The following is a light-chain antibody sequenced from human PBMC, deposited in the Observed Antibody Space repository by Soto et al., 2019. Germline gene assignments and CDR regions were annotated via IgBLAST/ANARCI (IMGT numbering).Light chain of an antibody. CDR3: CSYVGGYSYV. V-gene: IGLV2-11*01. J-gene: IGLJ1*01. CDR1: RLDVGGYNY. Sequence: QSALTQPASVSGSPGQSITISCTGTRLDVGGYNYVSWYQQHPGKAPKLIIYDVSKRPSGVPDRFSGSKSGNTASLTISGLQAEDEADYYCCSYVGGYSYVFGIGTKLTVL. CDR2: DVS.